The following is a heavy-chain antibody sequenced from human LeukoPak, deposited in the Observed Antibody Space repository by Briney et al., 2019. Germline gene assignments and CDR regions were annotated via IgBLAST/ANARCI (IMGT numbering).Heavy chain of an antibody. CDR2: INSDGSST. CDR3: ARVNSPGWYYYYYGMDV. D-gene: IGHD4-23*01. V-gene: IGHV3-74*01. J-gene: IGHJ6*02. Sequence: PGGSLRLSCAASGFTFSSYWMHWVRQAPGKGLVWVSRINSDGSSTSYADSVKGRFTISGDNAKNTLYLQMNSLRAEDTAVYYCARVNSPGWYYYYYGMDVWGQGTTVTVSS. CDR1: GFTFSSYW.